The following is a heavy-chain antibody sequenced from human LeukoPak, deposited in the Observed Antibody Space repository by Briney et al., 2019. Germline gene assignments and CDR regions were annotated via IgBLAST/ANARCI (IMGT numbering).Heavy chain of an antibody. V-gene: IGHV1-2*02. D-gene: IGHD2-2*01. Sequence: ASAKVSCXVSGYTLTELSMHWVRQAPGQGLEWMGWINPNSGGTNYAQKFQGRVTMTRDTSISTAYMELSRLRSDDTAVYYCARVGTYCSSTSCYGEVFDYWGQGTLVTVSS. CDR3: ARVGTYCSSTSCYGEVFDY. J-gene: IGHJ4*02. CDR2: INPNSGGT. CDR1: GYTLTELS.